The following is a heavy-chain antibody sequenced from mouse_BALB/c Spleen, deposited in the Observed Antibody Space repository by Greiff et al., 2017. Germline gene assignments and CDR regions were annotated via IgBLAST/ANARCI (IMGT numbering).Heavy chain of an antibody. CDR1: GFTFSSYG. Sequence: VQLKESGGDLVKPGGSLKLSCAASGFTFSSYGMSWVRQTPDKRLEWVATISSGGSYTYYPDSVKGRFTISRDNAKNTLYLQMSSLKSEDTAMYYCASSGTGFAYWGQGTLVTVSA. CDR3: ASSGTGFAY. V-gene: IGHV5-6*01. CDR2: ISSGGSYT. D-gene: IGHD4-1*01. J-gene: IGHJ3*01.